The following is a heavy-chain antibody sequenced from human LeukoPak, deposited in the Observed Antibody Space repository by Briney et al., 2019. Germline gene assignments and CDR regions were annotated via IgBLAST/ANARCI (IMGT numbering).Heavy chain of an antibody. CDR3: ARDHMAAAAPVNLDY. J-gene: IGHJ4*02. CDR1: NYSINSDYY. CDR2: IHHSGRT. D-gene: IGHD6-13*01. Sequence: PSETLSLTCTVSNYSINSDYYWGWIRQTPGKGLEWIGSIHHSGRTYYNPSLKSRVTISVDTSKNQFSLKLSSVTAADTAVYYCARDHMAAAAPVNLDYWGQGTLVTVSS. V-gene: IGHV4-38-2*02.